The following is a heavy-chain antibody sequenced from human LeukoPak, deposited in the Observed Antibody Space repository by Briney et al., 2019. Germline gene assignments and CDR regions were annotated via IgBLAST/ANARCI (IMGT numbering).Heavy chain of an antibody. V-gene: IGHV4-59*08. CDR3: ARNGPKMPGNYYYYGMDV. CDR2: IYYSGST. CDR1: GGSISSYY. J-gene: IGHJ6*02. Sequence: PSETLSLTCTVSGGSISSYYWSWIRQPPGKGLEWIGYIYYSGSTNYNPSLKSRVTISVDTSKNQFSLKLSSVTAADTAVYYCARNGPKMPGNYYYYGMDVWGQGTTVTVSS. D-gene: IGHD2-2*01.